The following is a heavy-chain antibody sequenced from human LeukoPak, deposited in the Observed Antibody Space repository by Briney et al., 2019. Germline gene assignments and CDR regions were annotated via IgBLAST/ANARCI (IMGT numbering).Heavy chain of an antibody. D-gene: IGHD1-26*01. J-gene: IGHJ4*02. CDR1: GFTFSSYA. Sequence: GGSLRLSCAASGFTFSSYAMSWVRQAPGKGLEWVSAISGSGGSTYYADSVKGRFTISRDNSKNTLYLQMNSLRAEDTAVYYCAKESWGYSGSYYPSGYFDYWGQGTLVTVSS. CDR2: ISGSGGST. CDR3: AKESWGYSGSYYPSGYFDY. V-gene: IGHV3-23*01.